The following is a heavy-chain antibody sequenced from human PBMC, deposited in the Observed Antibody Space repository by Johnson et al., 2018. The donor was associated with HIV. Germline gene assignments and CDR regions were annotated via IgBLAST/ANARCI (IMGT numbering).Heavy chain of an antibody. J-gene: IGHJ3*02. V-gene: IGHV3-30*04. D-gene: IGHD3-3*01. CDR1: GFTFSSYA. CDR3: ARSFGVTTPGAFDI. Sequence: QLVESGGGLVQPGRSLRLSCAASGFTFSSYAMHWVRQAPGKGLEWVAVISYDGSNKYYADSVKGRFTISRDNSKNTLYLQMNSLRAVDTALYYCARSFGVTTPGAFDIWGQGTMVTVSS. CDR2: ISYDGSNK.